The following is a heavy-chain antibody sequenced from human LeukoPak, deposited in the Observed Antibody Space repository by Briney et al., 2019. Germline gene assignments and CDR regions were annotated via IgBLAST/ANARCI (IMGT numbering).Heavy chain of an antibody. V-gene: IGHV4-34*01. CDR2: ISHSGST. CDR1: VGSFSGYY. J-gene: IGHJ4*02. CDR3: ARDTVAASPRFHY. D-gene: IGHD2-15*01. Sequence: SETLSLTCAVYVGSFSGYYWSWIRQPPGKGLEWIGEISHSGSTNFTTSLKCRVTLSVETFKKPISRKLSPVTAADTAVYYCARDTVAASPRFHYWGQGTLVTVSS.